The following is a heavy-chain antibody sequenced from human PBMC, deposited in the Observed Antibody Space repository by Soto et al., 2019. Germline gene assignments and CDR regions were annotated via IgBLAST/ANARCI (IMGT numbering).Heavy chain of an antibody. CDR1: GGTFSSYA. Sequence: QVQLVQSGAEVKKPGSSVKVSCKASGGTFSSYAISWVRQAPGQGLEWMGGIIPIFGTANYPQKYQGRVTITAHEPTSPAYMELSSLRSEDTAVYYCARTYYYDSSGYFSHDYFDYWGQGTLVTVSS. V-gene: IGHV1-69*12. CDR3: ARTYYYDSSGYFSHDYFDY. CDR2: IIPIFGTA. J-gene: IGHJ4*02. D-gene: IGHD3-22*01.